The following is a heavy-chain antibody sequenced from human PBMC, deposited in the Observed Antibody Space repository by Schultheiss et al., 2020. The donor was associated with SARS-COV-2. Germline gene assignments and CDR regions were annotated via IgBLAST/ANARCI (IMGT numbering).Heavy chain of an antibody. J-gene: IGHJ1*01. Sequence: GGSLRLSCAASGFTVSSNYMSWVRQAPGKGLEWVSYISSTTTTKYYADSVKGRFTISRHNSKNTLYLQMNSLRAEDTAVYYCAREGSGWWGGDEQYFQHWGQGTLVTVSS. D-gene: IGHD2-15*01. CDR3: AREGSGWWGGDEQYFQH. V-gene: IGHV3-48*01. CDR1: GFTVSSNY. CDR2: ISSTTTTK.